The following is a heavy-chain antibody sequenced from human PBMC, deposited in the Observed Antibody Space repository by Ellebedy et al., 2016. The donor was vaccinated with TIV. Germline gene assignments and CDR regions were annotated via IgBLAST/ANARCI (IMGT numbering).Heavy chain of an antibody. CDR1: GFPFINYA. J-gene: IGHJ4*02. Sequence: GESLKISCAASGFPFINYAMSWVRQAPGKGLEWVSGISDGGGSTYYSGSVKGRFTVSRDKSKKTVYLQMNSLRVEDTAVYYCAKDRYLGSGYNFYDFWGQGSLVTVSS. V-gene: IGHV3-23*01. CDR2: ISDGGGST. D-gene: IGHD3-22*01. CDR3: AKDRYLGSGYNFYDF.